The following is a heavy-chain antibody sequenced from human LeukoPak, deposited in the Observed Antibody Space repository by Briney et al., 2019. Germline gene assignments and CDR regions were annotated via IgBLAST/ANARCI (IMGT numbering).Heavy chain of an antibody. CDR1: GGSISSGGYY. CDR3: ARVSGYSSGYYGGSAVGS. V-gene: IGHV4-30-2*01. CDR2: IYHSGST. Sequence: PSETLSLTCTVSGGSISSGGYYWSWIRQPPGKGLEWIGYIYHSGSTYYNPSLKSRVTISVDRSKNQFSLKLSSVTAADTAVYYCARVSGYSSGYYGGSAVGSWGQGTLVTVSS. D-gene: IGHD3-22*01. J-gene: IGHJ5*02.